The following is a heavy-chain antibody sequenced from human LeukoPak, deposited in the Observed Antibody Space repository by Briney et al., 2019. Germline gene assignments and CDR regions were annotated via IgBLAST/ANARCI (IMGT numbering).Heavy chain of an antibody. CDR1: GDSLSSYY. CDR2: IYYSGST. CDR3: ACSDY. V-gene: IGHV4-59*01. Sequence: AETLSLTCTVSGDSLSSYYWSWIRQPPGEGLEWIGYIYYSGSTNYNPSLKSRVTISVDTPKNQFSLKRRSVTAADTAVYYCACSDYYGEGTLVTVSS. J-gene: IGHJ4*02.